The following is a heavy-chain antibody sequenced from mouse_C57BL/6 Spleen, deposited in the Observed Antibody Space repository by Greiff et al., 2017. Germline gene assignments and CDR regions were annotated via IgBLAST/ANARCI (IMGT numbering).Heavy chain of an antibody. Sequence: EVQLVESGGGLVKPGGSLKLSCAASGFTFSSYAMPWVRQTPEKRLEWVATISDGGSYTYYPDNVKGRFTISRDNAKNNLYLQMSHLKSEDTAIYYCARDRGAGLGSFAMGCRGQGTSVTVSS. V-gene: IGHV5-4*01. CDR3: ARDRGAGLGSFAMGC. CDR1: GFTFSSYA. J-gene: IGHJ4*01. D-gene: IGHD2-13*01. CDR2: ISDGGSYT.